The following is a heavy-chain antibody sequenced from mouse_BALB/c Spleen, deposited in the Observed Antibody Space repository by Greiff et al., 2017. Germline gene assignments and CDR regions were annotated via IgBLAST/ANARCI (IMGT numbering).Heavy chain of an antibody. CDR2: IDPSYSYT. J-gene: IGHJ3*01. D-gene: IGHD2-1*01. V-gene: IGHV1-69*02. Sequence: QVQLQQPGAELVKPGASVKLSCKASGYTFTSYWMHWVKQRPGQGLEWIGEIDPSYSYTNYNQKFKGKATLTVDKSSSTAYMQLSSLTSEDSAVYYCARDGNYWFAYWGQGTLVTVSA. CDR3: ARDGNYWFAY. CDR1: GYTFTSYW.